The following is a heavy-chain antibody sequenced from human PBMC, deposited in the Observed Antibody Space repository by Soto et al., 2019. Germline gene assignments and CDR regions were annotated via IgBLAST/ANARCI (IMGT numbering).Heavy chain of an antibody. CDR3: VRDWAGIAPYYYGMDV. D-gene: IGHD6-13*01. V-gene: IGHV1-18*01. Sequence: QVQLVQSGAEVKKPGASVKVSCKASGYTFTSYGISWVRQAPGQGLEWMGWISAYNGNTNYAQKLQGRVTMTPDTSTSTAYIELRSLRSDDTAVYYCVRDWAGIAPYYYGMDVWGQGTTVTVSS. CDR2: ISAYNGNT. CDR1: GYTFTSYG. J-gene: IGHJ6*02.